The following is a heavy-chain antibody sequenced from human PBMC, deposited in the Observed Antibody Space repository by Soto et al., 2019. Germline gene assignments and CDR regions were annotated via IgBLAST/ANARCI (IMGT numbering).Heavy chain of an antibody. J-gene: IGHJ4*02. CDR1: GYTFTSYG. Sequence: QVQLVQSGAEVKKPGASVKVSCKASGYTFTSYGISWVRQAPGQGLEWMGGISANNGNTNYAQKLQGRATMTTDTSTSTAYMELRRLRSDDTAAYYCARDAAMALLDYWGQGTLVTVSS. D-gene: IGHD5-18*01. CDR3: ARDAAMALLDY. V-gene: IGHV1-18*01. CDR2: ISANNGNT.